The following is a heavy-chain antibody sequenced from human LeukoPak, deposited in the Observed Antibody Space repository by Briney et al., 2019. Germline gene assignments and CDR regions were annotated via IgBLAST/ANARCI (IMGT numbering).Heavy chain of an antibody. CDR1: GFTFSAYG. Sequence: PGGTLRLSCAASGFTFSAYGMHRVRQAPGKGLEWVAFIRYDGTNIYHAESVEGRFTISRDNSKNTVFLQMNSLRTEDTAVYYCAKIGESWYDYYMDVWGKGTAVTVSS. CDR2: IRYDGTNI. J-gene: IGHJ6*03. CDR3: AKIGESWYDYYMDV. V-gene: IGHV3-30*02.